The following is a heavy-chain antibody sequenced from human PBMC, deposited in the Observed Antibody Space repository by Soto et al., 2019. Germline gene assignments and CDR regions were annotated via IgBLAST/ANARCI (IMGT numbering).Heavy chain of an antibody. CDR3: ARVPGYYNWFDP. CDR2: IYHSGST. CDR1: GGSISSGGYS. V-gene: IGHV4-30-2*01. D-gene: IGHD3-9*01. J-gene: IGHJ5*02. Sequence: SETLSLTCAVSGGSISSGGYSWSWIRQPPGKGLEWIGYIYHSGSTYYNPSLKSRVTISVDRSKNQFSLKLSSVTAADTAVYYCARVPGYYNWFDPWSQGTLVTVSS.